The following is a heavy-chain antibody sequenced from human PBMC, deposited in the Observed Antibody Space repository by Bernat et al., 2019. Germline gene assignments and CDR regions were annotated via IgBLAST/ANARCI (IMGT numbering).Heavy chain of an antibody. V-gene: IGHV1-18*01. Sequence: QVQLVQSGAEVKKPGASVKVSCKASGYTFTSYGMSWVRQAPGQGLEWMGWISAYNGNTNYAQKLQGRVTITTDTSTSTAYMELRSLRSDDTSVYYCARLRFLEWLLSSPPYYIDVWGKGTTVTVSS. CDR2: ISAYNGNT. CDR1: GYTFTSYG. J-gene: IGHJ6*03. CDR3: ARLRFLEWLLSSPPYYIDV. D-gene: IGHD3-3*01.